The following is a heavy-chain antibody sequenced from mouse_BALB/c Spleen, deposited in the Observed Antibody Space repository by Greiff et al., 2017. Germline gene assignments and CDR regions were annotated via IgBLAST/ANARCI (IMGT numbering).Heavy chain of an antibody. CDR1: GFTFSSYG. CDR3: ARDRGRSAY. J-gene: IGHJ3*01. CDR2: INSNGGST. Sequence: EVQVVESGGGLVQPGGSLKLSCAASGFTFSSYGMSWVRQTPDKRLELVATINSNGGSTYYPDNVKGRFTISRDNAKNTLYLQMSSLKSEDTAMYYCARDRGRSAYWGQGTLVTVSA. V-gene: IGHV5-6-3*01. D-gene: IGHD3-1*01.